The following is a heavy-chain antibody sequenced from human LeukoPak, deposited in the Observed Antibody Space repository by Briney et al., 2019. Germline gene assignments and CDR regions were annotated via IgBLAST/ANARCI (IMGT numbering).Heavy chain of an antibody. CDR2: INHSGST. Sequence: PSETLSLTCAVYGGSFSGYYWSWIRQPPGKGLEWIGEINHSGSTNYNPSLKSRVTISVDTSKNQFSLKLSSVTAADTAVYYCARKEYQLLYSVPGGSNNWFDPWGQGTLVTVSS. CDR1: GGSFSGYY. CDR3: ARKEYQLLYSVPGGSNNWFDP. D-gene: IGHD2-2*02. J-gene: IGHJ5*02. V-gene: IGHV4-34*01.